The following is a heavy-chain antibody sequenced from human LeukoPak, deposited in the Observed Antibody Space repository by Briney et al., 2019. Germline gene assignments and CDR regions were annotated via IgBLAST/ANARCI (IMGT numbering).Heavy chain of an antibody. CDR1: GFTFSDSA. CDR2: VRSKAKNYAT. Sequence: GGSLKLSCAASGFTFSDSAVHWVRQAPGKGLEWVGRVRSKAKNYATVYDASVKGRFAISRDDSKNTAYLQMNSLKTEDAAVYYCSSGYYYDDYGMDVWGQGTTVTVSS. CDR3: SSGYYYDDYGMDV. D-gene: IGHD1-1*01. J-gene: IGHJ6*02. V-gene: IGHV3-73*01.